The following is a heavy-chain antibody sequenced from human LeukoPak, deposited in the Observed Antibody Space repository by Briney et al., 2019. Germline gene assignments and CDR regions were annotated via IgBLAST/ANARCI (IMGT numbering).Heavy chain of an antibody. D-gene: IGHD3-9*01. J-gene: IGHJ4*02. Sequence: SETLSLTCTVSGGSISTNTYFWAWIRQPPGKGLEWIGSFYYGGRTYYNPSLKSRVTTSVDTSKNHFSLNLSSVTAADTAVYYCARGYYEILTGYFENWGQGTLVTVSS. CDR3: ARGYYEILTGYFEN. CDR2: FYYGGRT. V-gene: IGHV4-39*02. CDR1: GGSISTNTYF.